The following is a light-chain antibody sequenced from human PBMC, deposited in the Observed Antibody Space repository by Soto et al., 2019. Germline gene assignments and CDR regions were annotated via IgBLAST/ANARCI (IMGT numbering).Light chain of an antibody. CDR1: QGISNY. V-gene: IGKV1-9*01. J-gene: IGKJ1*01. Sequence: IQLTQSPSSLSASVGDRVTISCRASQGISNYLAWYQQKPGKAPNLLIYAASTLQSGVPSRFSGSGSGTDFTLTISRLEPEDFAVYYCQQYGSSGTFGQGTKVDIK. CDR3: QQYGSSGT. CDR2: AAS.